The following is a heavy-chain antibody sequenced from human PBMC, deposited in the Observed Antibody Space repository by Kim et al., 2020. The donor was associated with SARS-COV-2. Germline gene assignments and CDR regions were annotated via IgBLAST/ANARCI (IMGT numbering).Heavy chain of an antibody. V-gene: IGHV1-46*01. D-gene: IGHD4-17*01. J-gene: IGHJ1*01. CDR1: GYTFTSYY. CDR3: ARGPDYGDYVGAEYFQH. CDR2: INPSGGST. Sequence: ASVKVSCKASGYTFTSYYMHWVRQAPGQGLEWMGIINPSGGSTSYAQKFQGRVTMTRDTSTSTVYMELSSLRSEDTAVYYCARGPDYGDYVGAEYFQHWGQGTLVTVSS.